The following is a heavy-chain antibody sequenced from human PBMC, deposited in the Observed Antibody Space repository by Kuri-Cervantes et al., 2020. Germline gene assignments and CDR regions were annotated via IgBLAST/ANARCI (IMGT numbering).Heavy chain of an antibody. V-gene: IGHV1-2*02. D-gene: IGHD6-6*01. CDR3: ARDRPHNWFDS. CDR2: INPDSGGT. CDR1: GYTFTGYY. Sequence: ASVKVSCKASGYTFTGYYMHWVRQAPGQGLEWMGWINPDSGGTNYAQKFRGRVTMTLDTSISTVYMDLSRLTSDDTAVYYCARDRPHNWFDSWGQGTLVTVSS. J-gene: IGHJ5*01.